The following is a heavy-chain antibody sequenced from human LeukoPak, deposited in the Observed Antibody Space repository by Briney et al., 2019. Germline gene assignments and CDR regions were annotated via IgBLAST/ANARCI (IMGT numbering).Heavy chain of an antibody. CDR2: IDYSGST. CDR3: ARGEWDLLFDY. V-gene: IGHV4-59*01. CDR1: GGSISSYY. Sequence: SETLSLTCTVSGGSISSYYWNWIRQPPGKGLEWIGYIDYSGSTNYNPPLKSRVTISVDTSKNQFSLKLSSVTAADTAVYYCARGEWDLLFDYWGQGTLVTVSS. D-gene: IGHD1-26*01. J-gene: IGHJ4*02.